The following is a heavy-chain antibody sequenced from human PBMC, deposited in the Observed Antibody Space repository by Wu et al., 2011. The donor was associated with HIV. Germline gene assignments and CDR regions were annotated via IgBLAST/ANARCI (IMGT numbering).Heavy chain of an antibody. CDR2: FGPKNGER. CDR3: ATDRWLRLGVDY. J-gene: IGHJ4*02. V-gene: IGHV1-24*01. Sequence: QVQLLQSGAEVKEPGASVKVSCKVSGYTLTELSMYWVRQTPGKGLEWMGGFGPKNGERKYSQEFQGRVTMTEDTSTDTAYVELSSLRFEDTAVYYCATDRWLRLGVDYWGQGTPVTVSS. CDR1: GYTLTELS. D-gene: IGHD5-12*01.